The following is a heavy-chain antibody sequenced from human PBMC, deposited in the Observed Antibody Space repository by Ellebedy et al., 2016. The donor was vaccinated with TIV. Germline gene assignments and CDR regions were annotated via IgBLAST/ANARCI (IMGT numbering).Heavy chain of an antibody. CDR3: ARLAYSSSSRDYYYGMDV. CDR1: GGSISSNTYY. CDR2: VYYTGST. D-gene: IGHD6-6*01. Sequence: SETLSLXXTVSGGSISSNTYYWGWIRQPPGKGLEWVGTVYYTGSTWYNPSLRSRMTISLEKSKNQFSLRLSSVTAADTAVYYCARLAYSSSSRDYYYGMDVWGQGTTVTVSS. J-gene: IGHJ6*02. V-gene: IGHV4-39*01.